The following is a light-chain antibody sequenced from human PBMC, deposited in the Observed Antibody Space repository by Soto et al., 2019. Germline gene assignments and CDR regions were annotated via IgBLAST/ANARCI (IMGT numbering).Light chain of an antibody. CDR1: ESVSNDH. CDR3: LQHGSLPPT. Sequence: EIVLTQSPGTLSLSPGERATLSCRASESVSNDHLAWYQRKPGQAPRLLIYGASYRATDIPYRFSGSGSGTHFTFTLVRLDAEDPSVYICLQHGSLPPTFGLGTKVEI. CDR2: GAS. J-gene: IGKJ1*01. V-gene: IGKV3-20*01.